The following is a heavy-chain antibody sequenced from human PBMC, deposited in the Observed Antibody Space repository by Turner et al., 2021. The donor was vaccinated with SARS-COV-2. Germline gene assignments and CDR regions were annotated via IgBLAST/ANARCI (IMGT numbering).Heavy chain of an antibody. CDR3: AKGEWGSGWSD. V-gene: IGHV3-30*18. Sequence: QVQLVESGGGVVQPGRSVRLSCAASGFTFSSYVMHWVRQAPGKGLEWVALISYDGSNKYYADSVKGRFTISRDNSKNTLYLQMNSLRAEDTAVYYCAKGEWGSGWSDWGQGTLVTVSS. D-gene: IGHD6-19*01. CDR1: GFTFSSYV. J-gene: IGHJ4*02. CDR2: ISYDGSNK.